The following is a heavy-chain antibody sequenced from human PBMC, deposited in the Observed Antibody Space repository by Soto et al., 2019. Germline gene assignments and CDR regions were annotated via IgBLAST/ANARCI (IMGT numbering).Heavy chain of an antibody. CDR3: ARDRVAQWLVNGMDV. CDR2: LWYDGSNK. D-gene: IGHD6-19*01. V-gene: IGHV3-33*01. CDR1: GFTFSSYG. Sequence: TGGSLRLSCAASGFTFSSYGMHWVRQAPGKGLEWVAVLWYDGSNKYCADSVKGRFTISRDNSKNTLYLQMNSLRAEDTAVYYCARDRVAQWLVNGMDVWGQGTTVTVSS. J-gene: IGHJ6*02.